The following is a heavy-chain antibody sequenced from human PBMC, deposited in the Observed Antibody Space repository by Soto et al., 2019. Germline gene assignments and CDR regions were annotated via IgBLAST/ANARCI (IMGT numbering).Heavy chain of an antibody. CDR3: ARDERYSSSWYWFDP. CDR2: IYYSGST. J-gene: IGHJ5*02. V-gene: IGHV4-59*01. CDR1: GGSISSYY. Sequence: LSLTCTVSGGSISSYYWSWIRQPPERGLEWIGYIYYSGSTNYNPSLKSRVTISVDTSKNQFSLKLSSVTAADTAVYYCARDERYSSSWYWFDPWGQGTLVTVSS. D-gene: IGHD6-13*01.